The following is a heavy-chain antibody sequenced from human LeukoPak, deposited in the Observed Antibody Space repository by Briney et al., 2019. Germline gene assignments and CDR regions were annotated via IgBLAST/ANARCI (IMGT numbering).Heavy chain of an antibody. D-gene: IGHD5-12*01. CDR1: GNTFTGYY. CDR2: INPNSGDT. J-gene: IGHJ4*02. Sequence: ASVKVSCKASGNTFTGYYIHWVRQAPGQGLEWMGWINPNSGDTNYAQKFQGRVTMTRDTSITTAYMELSRLRSDDTAVFYCARGPSSGYEGYFDYWGQGTLVTVSS. V-gene: IGHV1-2*02. CDR3: ARGPSSGYEGYFDY.